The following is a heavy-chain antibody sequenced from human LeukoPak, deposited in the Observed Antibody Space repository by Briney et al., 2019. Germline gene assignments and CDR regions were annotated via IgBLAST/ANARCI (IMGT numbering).Heavy chain of an antibody. CDR3: ARNPEPAEPFDY. J-gene: IGHJ4*02. D-gene: IGHD1-14*01. CDR1: GYTFTGYY. CDR2: INPNSGGT. V-gene: IGHV1-2*04. Sequence: GASVKVSCKASGYTFTGYYMHWVRQPPGQGLEWMGWINPNSGGTNYAQKFQGWVTMTRDTSISTAYMELSRLRSDDTAVYYCARNPEPAEPFDYWGQGTLVTVSS.